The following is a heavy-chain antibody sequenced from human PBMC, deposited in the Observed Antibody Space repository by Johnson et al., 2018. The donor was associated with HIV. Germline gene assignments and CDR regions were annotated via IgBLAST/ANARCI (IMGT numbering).Heavy chain of an antibody. V-gene: IGHV3-30*04. CDR3: ARDGCSSTTCLDAFDI. Sequence: QMQLVESGGGLVQPGGSLRLSCAASGFIFSSYAMHWVRQAPGKGLEWVAVISYDGSNKYYADSVKGRFTLSRDNSKNTLYLQMNSLRAEDTAVYYCARDGCSSTTCLDAFDIWGQGTMVTVSS. J-gene: IGHJ3*02. CDR1: GFIFSSYA. CDR2: ISYDGSNK. D-gene: IGHD2-2*01.